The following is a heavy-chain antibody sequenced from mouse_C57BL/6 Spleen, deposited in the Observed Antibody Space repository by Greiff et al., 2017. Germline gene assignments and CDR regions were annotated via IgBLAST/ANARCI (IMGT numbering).Heavy chain of an antibody. Sequence: QVQLQQPGAELVKPGASVKLSCKASGYTFTSYWMHWVKQRPGQGLEWIGMIHPHSGSTNYNEKFKSKATLTVDKSSNTAYMQLSSLTSEDSAVYYCASLVEYYAMDYWGQGTSVTGSS. CDR3: ASLVEYYAMDY. CDR2: IHPHSGST. CDR1: GYTFTSYW. D-gene: IGHD2-10*02. J-gene: IGHJ4*01. V-gene: IGHV1-64*01.